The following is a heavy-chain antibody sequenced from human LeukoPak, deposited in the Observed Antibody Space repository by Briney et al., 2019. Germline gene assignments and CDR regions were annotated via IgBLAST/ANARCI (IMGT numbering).Heavy chain of an antibody. CDR1: GFTFSSYA. CDR2: ISGSGGST. J-gene: IGHJ4*02. D-gene: IGHD5-12*01. CDR3: AKGPKPKVAFFDY. Sequence: GGSLRLSCAASGFTFSSYAMSWVRQAPGKELEWVSAISGSGGSTYYADSVKGRFTISRDNSKNTLYLQMNSLRAEDTAVCYCAKGPKPKVAFFDYWGQGTLVTVSS. V-gene: IGHV3-23*01.